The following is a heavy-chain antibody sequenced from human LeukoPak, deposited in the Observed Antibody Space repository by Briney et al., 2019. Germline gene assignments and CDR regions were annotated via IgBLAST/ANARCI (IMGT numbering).Heavy chain of an antibody. D-gene: IGHD2-2*01. CDR1: GGSISSYY. V-gene: IGHV4-4*07. J-gene: IGHJ6*02. CDR2: IYTSGST. CDR3: ARAGALVVVPAATSNYYYGMDV. Sequence: SETLSLTCTVSGGSISSYYWSWIRQPAGKGLEWIGRIYTSGSTNYNPSLKSRVTMSVDTSKNQLSLKLSSVTAADTAVYYCARAGALVVVPAATSNYYYGMDVWGQGTTVIVSS.